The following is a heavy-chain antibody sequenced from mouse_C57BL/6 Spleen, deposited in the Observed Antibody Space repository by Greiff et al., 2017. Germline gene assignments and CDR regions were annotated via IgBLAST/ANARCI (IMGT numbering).Heavy chain of an antibody. Sequence: QVQLQQSGAELVKPGASVKMSCKASGYTFTSYWITWVKQRPGQGLEWIGDIYPGSGSTNYNEKFKSKATLTVDTSSSTAYMQLSSLTSEDSAVYYCARSGTGTWYFDVWGTGTTVTVSS. CDR3: ARSGTGTWYFDV. J-gene: IGHJ1*03. CDR1: GYTFTSYW. CDR2: IYPGSGST. D-gene: IGHD4-1*01. V-gene: IGHV1-55*01.